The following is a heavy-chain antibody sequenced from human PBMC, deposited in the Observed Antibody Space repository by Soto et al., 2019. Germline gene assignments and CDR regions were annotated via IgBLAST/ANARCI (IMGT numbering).Heavy chain of an antibody. CDR1: GGSISSSSYY. D-gene: IGHD5-12*01. V-gene: IGHV4-39*01. J-gene: IGHJ4*02. CDR3: ARHFRGRWLRYTNFDY. Sequence: PSETLSLTCTVSGGSISSSSYYWGWIRQPPGKGLEWIGSIYYSGSTYYNPSLKSRVTISVDTSKNQFSLKLSSVTAADTAVYYCARHFRGRWLRYTNFDYWGQGTLVTVSS. CDR2: IYYSGST.